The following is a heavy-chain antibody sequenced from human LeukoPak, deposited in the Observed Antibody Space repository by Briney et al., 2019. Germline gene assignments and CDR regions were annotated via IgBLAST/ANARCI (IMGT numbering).Heavy chain of an antibody. CDR2: ISGSGGST. V-gene: IGHV3-23*01. CDR3: GKGGGLRSSAFDI. Sequence: PGGSLRLSCAASGFTFSNYAMSWVRQAPGKGLEWVSTISGSGGSTDHADSVKGRFTISRDNSNNTLYLQMNSLRAEDTAVYYCGKGGGLRSSAFDIWGQGTMGTVSS. J-gene: IGHJ3*02. CDR1: GFTFSNYA. D-gene: IGHD5-12*01.